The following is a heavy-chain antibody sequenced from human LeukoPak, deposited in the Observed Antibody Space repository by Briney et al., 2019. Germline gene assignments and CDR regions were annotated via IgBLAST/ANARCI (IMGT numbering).Heavy chain of an antibody. CDR2: ISAYNGNT. D-gene: IGHD4-23*01. CDR1: GYTFTSYG. V-gene: IGHV1-18*01. CDR3: ARFGGRVCLGYSGGNTPRPEMYNWFDP. J-gene: IGHJ5*02. Sequence: ASVNVSYKPSGYTFTSYGISRVRQAPGHPLEWTGWISAYNGNTNYPQKLQGRVTMTTDTSTRTAYLERRSMRSDDRGVYYWARFGGRVCLGYSGGNTPRPEMYNWFDPWGQGTLVTVSS.